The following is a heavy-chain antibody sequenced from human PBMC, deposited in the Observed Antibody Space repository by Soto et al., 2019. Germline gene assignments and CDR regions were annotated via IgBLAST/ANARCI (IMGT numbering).Heavy chain of an antibody. J-gene: IGHJ5*02. V-gene: IGHV3-30-3*01. CDR1: GFTFSSYA. D-gene: IGHD5-12*01. CDR2: ISFDGSNK. Sequence: QVQLVESGGGVVQPGRSLRLSCAASGFTFSSYAMHWVRQAPGKGLEWVAVISFDGSNKYYADSVKDRFTISRDNSKNTLYVQMNSLRPEDTAVYYCGRDRRFGNGYNLGFDAWGQGTLVTVSS. CDR3: GRDRRFGNGYNLGFDA.